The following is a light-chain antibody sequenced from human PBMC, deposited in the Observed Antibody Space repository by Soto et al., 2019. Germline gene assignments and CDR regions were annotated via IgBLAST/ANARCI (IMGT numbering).Light chain of an antibody. CDR3: QQYYSTPLT. CDR1: QSVLYSSNNKNY. V-gene: IGKV4-1*01. Sequence: DIMMTQSPDSLAVSLGERATINCKSSQSVLYSSNNKNYLAWYQQKPGQPPKLLIYWASTREFGVPDRFSGSGSGTDLTLTISSLQAEDVAVYYCQQYYSTPLTFGGGTKVEIK. CDR2: WAS. J-gene: IGKJ4*01.